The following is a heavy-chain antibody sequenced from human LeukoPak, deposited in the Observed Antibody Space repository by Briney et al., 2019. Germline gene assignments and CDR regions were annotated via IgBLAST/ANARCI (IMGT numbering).Heavy chain of an antibody. Sequence: GGSLRLSCAASGFTFSSYWMHWVRQAPGKGLVWVSRINSDGSSTSYADSVKGRFTISRGNAKNTLYLQMNSLRAEDTAVYYCARTSSSWYYFDYWGQGTLVTVSS. V-gene: IGHV3-74*01. CDR2: INSDGSST. CDR1: GFTFSSYW. J-gene: IGHJ4*02. CDR3: ARTSSSWYYFDY. D-gene: IGHD6-13*01.